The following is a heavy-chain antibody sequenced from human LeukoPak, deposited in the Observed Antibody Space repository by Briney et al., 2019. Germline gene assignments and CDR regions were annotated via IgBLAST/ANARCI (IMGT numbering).Heavy chain of an antibody. J-gene: IGHJ6*02. CDR1: GFTFSNAW. CDR3: TTVDIVATIQGGFWYYGMDV. Sequence: GGSLRLSCAASGFTFSNAWMSWVRQAPGKGLEWVGRIKSKTDGGTTDYAAPVKGRFTISRDDSKNTLYLQMNSLKTEDTAVYYCTTVDIVATIQGGFWYYGMDVWGQGTTATVSS. CDR2: IKSKTDGGTT. V-gene: IGHV3-15*01. D-gene: IGHD5-12*01.